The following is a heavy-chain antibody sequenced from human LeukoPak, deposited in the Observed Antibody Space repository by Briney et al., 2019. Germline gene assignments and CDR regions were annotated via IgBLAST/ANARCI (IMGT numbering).Heavy chain of an antibody. D-gene: IGHD6-19*01. CDR2: IRSKADSYTT. CDR3: RAAVAGDYFDL. CDR1: GFTLSGAA. J-gene: IGHJ2*01. V-gene: IGHV3-73*01. Sequence: GGSLRLSCAASGFTLSGAAMHWVRQASGKGLEWLGRIRSKADSYTTAYAASVKGRFTVSRDDSKNTAYLQMDSLKTEDTAVYYCRAAVAGDYFDLWGRGTLVTVSS.